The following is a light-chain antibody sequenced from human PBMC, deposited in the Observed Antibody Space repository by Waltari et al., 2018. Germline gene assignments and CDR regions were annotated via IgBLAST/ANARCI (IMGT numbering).Light chain of an antibody. CDR2: RNN. CDR3: AAWDDSLNGL. V-gene: IGLV1-44*01. J-gene: IGLJ3*02. CDR1: SSNIGSNT. Sequence: QSVLTQPPSSSGTPGQRVTISCSGSSSNIGSNTVNWYQQLPGTAPKLLIYRNNQRPSGVPVRFSGSKSGTSASLAISGLQSEDEADYYCAAWDDSLNGLFGGGTKLTVL.